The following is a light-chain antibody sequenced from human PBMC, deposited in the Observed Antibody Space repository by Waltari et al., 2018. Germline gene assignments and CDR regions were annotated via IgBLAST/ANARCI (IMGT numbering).Light chain of an antibody. V-gene: IGKV4-1*01. CDR3: HQYYTTPIT. J-gene: IGKJ5*01. CDR1: QTILYNSNTKNY. CDR2: WAS. Sequence: DIVITQSPDFLAVSVGGRAASNGKFSQTILYNSNTKNYLAWYQQKPRQPPQLLIYWASTRESAVPDRFSGSGSGTDFTLTIISLQAEDVAVYYCHQYYTTPITFGQGTRLEIK.